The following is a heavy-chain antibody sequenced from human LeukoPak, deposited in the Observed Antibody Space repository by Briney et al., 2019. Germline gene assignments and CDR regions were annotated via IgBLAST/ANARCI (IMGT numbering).Heavy chain of an antibody. V-gene: IGHV3-21*03. CDR3: TTVRYYWSWVS. CDR2: ISSGGTYK. Sequence: GGSLRLSCAASGFTFSDYTMNWVRQAPGKGLEWVSSISSGGTYKYYADSVKGRFTISRDNAQNSLYLQMNSLKTEDTAVYYCTTVRYYWSWVSWGQGILVTVSS. J-gene: IGHJ5*02. D-gene: IGHD3-22*01. CDR1: GFTFSDYT.